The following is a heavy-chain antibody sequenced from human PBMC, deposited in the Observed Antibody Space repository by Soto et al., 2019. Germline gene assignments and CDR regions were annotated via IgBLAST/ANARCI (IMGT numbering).Heavy chain of an antibody. Sequence: PSETLSLTCTVSGGSVNSGSYYWSWIRQPPGKGLEWIGYIYYSGSTNYNPSLKSRVTISIDTSKNQFSLKLKSVTAADTALYYCARSSSWYPAEHWGQGTLVTVSS. V-gene: IGHV4-61*01. CDR2: IYYSGST. CDR3: ARSSSWYPAEH. D-gene: IGHD6-13*01. CDR1: GGSVNSGSYY. J-gene: IGHJ1*01.